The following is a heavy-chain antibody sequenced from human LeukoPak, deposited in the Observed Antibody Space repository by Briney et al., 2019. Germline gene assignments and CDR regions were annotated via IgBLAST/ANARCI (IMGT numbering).Heavy chain of an antibody. V-gene: IGHV3-11*04. J-gene: IGHJ4*02. CDR1: DFTVSSNY. Sequence: PGGSLRLSCAASDFTVSSNYMSWIRQAPGKGLEWVSYISSSGSTIYYADSVKGRFTISRDNAKNSLYLQMNSLRAEDTAVYYCARDQCSGGSCYSAFDYWGQGTLVTVSS. CDR2: ISSSGSTI. D-gene: IGHD2-15*01. CDR3: ARDQCSGGSCYSAFDY.